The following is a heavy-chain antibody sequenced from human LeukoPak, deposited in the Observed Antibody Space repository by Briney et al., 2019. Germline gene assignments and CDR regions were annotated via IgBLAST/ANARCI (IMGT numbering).Heavy chain of an antibody. CDR1: GGSISSSSYY. D-gene: IGHD3-3*01. V-gene: IGHV4-39*01. CDR3: ARQYYDFWGGYYYYHGMDV. J-gene: IGHJ6*02. Sequence: SETLSLTCTVSGGSISSSSYYWGWIRQPPGKGLEWIGSIYYSGSTYYNPSLKSRVTISVDTSKNQFSLKLSSVTAADTAVYYCARQYYDFWGGYYYYHGMDVWGQGTTVTVSS. CDR2: IYYSGST.